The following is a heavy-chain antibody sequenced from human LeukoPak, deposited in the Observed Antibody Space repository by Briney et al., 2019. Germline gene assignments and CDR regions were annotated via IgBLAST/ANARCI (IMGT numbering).Heavy chain of an antibody. J-gene: IGHJ5*02. CDR1: GGSFSDYY. CDR2: INHSVST. V-gene: IGHV4-34*01. CDR3: ARTIGLMVYAGMLDWFDP. Sequence: PSETLSLTCAVYGGSFSDYYWSWIRQPPGKGLEWIGEINHSVSTNYNPSLKSRVTISVDTSKNQFSLKLSSVTAADTAVYYCARTIGLMVYAGMLDWFDPWGQGTLVTVSS. D-gene: IGHD2-8*01.